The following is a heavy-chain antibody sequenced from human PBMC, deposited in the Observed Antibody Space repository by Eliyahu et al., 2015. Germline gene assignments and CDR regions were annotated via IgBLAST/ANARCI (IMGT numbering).Heavy chain of an antibody. V-gene: IGHV3-48*03. CDR1: GFTFSSYE. J-gene: IGHJ4*02. D-gene: IGHD4-11*01. Sequence: EVQLVESGGGLVQPGGSLRLSCAASGFTFSSYEMNWVRQAPGKGLEWVSYISSSGSTIYYADSVKGRFTISRDNAKNSLYLQMNSLRAEDTAVYYCARIGTVTTGGFDYWGQGTLVTVSS. CDR3: ARIGTVTTGGFDY. CDR2: ISSSGSTI.